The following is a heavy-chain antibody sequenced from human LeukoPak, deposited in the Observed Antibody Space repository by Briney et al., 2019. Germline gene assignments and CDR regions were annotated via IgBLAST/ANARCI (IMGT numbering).Heavy chain of an antibody. CDR1: GFSFSNYW. Sequence: RGSLRLSCAASGFSFSNYWMSWVRQAPGKGLDWVANIKQDGSEKYYVDSVKGRFTISRDNAKNSLYLQMNSLRAEDTAVYYCARNCSSTSCYRHWGQGTLVTVSS. D-gene: IGHD2-2*02. V-gene: IGHV3-7*01. CDR2: IKQDGSEK. J-gene: IGHJ4*02. CDR3: ARNCSSTSCYRH.